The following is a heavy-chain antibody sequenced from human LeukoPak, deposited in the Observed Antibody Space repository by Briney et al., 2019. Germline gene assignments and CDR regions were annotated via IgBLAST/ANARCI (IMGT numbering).Heavy chain of an antibody. CDR3: ARGAKVGGYYGMDV. CDR2: IYYSGST. CDR1: GGSISSYY. J-gene: IGHJ6*04. V-gene: IGHV4-59*01. Sequence: SETLSLTCTVSGGSISSYYWSWIRQPPGKGPEWIGYIYYSGSTNYNPSLKSRVTISVDTSKNQFSLKLSSVTAADTAVYYCARGAKVGGYYGMDVWGKGTTVTVSS. D-gene: IGHD2-15*01.